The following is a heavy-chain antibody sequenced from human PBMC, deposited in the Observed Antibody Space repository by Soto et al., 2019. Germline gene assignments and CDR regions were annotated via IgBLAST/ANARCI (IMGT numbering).Heavy chain of an antibody. CDR2: IYQSGGT. D-gene: IGHD3-10*01. CDR3: ARHNYGSGSTYFDY. J-gene: IGHJ4*02. V-gene: IGHV4-4*02. CDR1: GDSISSDNW. Sequence: SETLSLTCAVSGDSISSDNWWSWVRQPPGKGLEWIGEIYQSGGTNYNPSLKSRVTISIDKSKNKFSLKLSSVTAADTAVYYCARHNYGSGSTYFDYWGQGTLVTVSS.